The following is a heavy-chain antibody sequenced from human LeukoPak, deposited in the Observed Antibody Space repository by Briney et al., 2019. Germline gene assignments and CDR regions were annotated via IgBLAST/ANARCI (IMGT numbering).Heavy chain of an antibody. V-gene: IGHV4-34*01. D-gene: IGHD3-22*01. CDR1: GGSFSGYH. CDR3: ARSTLRPYYYDSSGYFSAFDI. J-gene: IGHJ3*02. CDR2: INHSGST. Sequence: SETLSLTCAVYGGSFSGYHWSWIRQPPGKGLEWIGEINHSGSTNYNPSLKSRVTISVDTSKNQFSLKLSSVTAADTAVYYCARSTLRPYYYDSSGYFSAFDIWGQGTMVTVSS.